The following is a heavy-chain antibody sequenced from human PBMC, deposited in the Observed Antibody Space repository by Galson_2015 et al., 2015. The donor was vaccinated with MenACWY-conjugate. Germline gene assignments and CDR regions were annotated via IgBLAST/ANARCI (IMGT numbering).Heavy chain of an antibody. D-gene: IGHD6-13*01. V-gene: IGHV3-30*04. Sequence: SLRLSCAASGFTFSSYAMHWVRQAPGKGLEWVAVISYDGSNKYYADSVKGRFTISRDNSKNTLYLQMNSLRAEDTAVYYCARSSAGIAAAGTDFDYWGQGTLVTVSS. CDR1: GFTFSSYA. CDR3: ARSSAGIAAAGTDFDY. J-gene: IGHJ4*02. CDR2: ISYDGSNK.